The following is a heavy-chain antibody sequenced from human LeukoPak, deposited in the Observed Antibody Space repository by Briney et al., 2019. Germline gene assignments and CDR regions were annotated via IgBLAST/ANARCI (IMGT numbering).Heavy chain of an antibody. CDR1: GGSISSSSYY. D-gene: IGHD3-3*01. CDR3: ASMGFYDFWSGYYQFDY. J-gene: IGHJ4*02. Sequence: SETLSLTCTVSGGSISSSSYYWGWIRQPPGKGLEWIGSIYYSGSTYYNPSLNRRVTLSVAPSNHQSSLKLTSVTAADTAVYYCASMGFYDFWSGYYQFDYWGQGTLVTVSS. V-gene: IGHV4-39*07. CDR2: IYYSGST.